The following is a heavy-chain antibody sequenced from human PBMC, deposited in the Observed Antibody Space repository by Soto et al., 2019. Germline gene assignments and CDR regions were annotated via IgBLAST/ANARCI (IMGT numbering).Heavy chain of an antibody. Sequence: SLILSCTASGFTFGDYAMSWFRQAPGKGLEWVGFIRSKAYGGTTEYAASVKGRFTISRDDSKSIAYLQMNSLKTEDTAVYYCTRDLYIAAAGYYYYYGMDVWGQGTTVTVS. J-gene: IGHJ6*02. CDR2: IRSKAYGGTT. CDR3: TRDLYIAAAGYYYYYGMDV. CDR1: GFTFGDYA. V-gene: IGHV3-49*03. D-gene: IGHD6-13*01.